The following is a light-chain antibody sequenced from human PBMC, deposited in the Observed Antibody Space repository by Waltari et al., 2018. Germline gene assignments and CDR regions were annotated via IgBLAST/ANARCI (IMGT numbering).Light chain of an antibody. CDR1: QGIRND. CDR3: LQYNIYPWT. CDR2: EVS. V-gene: IGKV1-17*01. Sequence: DIQMTQSPSSLSLSVGDRVTITCRASQGIRNDVSWYQQKPGKVPKRLIYEVSTLQDEVPSRFSGSGSETEFTLTISSLQPEDSASYYCLQYNIYPWTFGQGTKVEIK. J-gene: IGKJ1*01.